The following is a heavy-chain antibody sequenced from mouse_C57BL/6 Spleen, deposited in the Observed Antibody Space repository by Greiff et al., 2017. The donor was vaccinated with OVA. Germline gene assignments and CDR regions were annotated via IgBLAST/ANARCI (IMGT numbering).Heavy chain of an antibody. CDR3: ARGGSSRRFSY. CDR1: GYAFSSSW. V-gene: IGHV1-82*01. J-gene: IGHJ3*01. D-gene: IGHD1-1*01. CDR2: IYPGDGDT. Sequence: QVQLQQSGPELVKPGASVKISCKASGYAFSSSWMNWVKQRPGKGLEWIGRIYPGDGDTNYNGKFKGKATLTADKSSSTAYMQLSSLTSEDSAVYVCARGGSSRRFSYWGQGTLVTVSA.